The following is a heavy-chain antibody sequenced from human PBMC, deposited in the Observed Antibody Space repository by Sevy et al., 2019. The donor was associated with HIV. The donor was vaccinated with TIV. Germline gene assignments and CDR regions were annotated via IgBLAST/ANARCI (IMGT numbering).Heavy chain of an antibody. D-gene: IGHD5-18*01. J-gene: IGHJ5*01. CDR1: GFPFGSHS. Sequence: GGSLRLSCVGSGFPFGSHSMHWVRQAPGKGLEWVAVISYDGDNKYYADSVTGRFTISRDNSKNTLFLQMNSLRGDDTAVYYCAKDRRRGYSFGLDSWGQGTLVTVSS. CDR2: ISYDGDNK. V-gene: IGHV3-30*18. CDR3: AKDRRRGYSFGLDS.